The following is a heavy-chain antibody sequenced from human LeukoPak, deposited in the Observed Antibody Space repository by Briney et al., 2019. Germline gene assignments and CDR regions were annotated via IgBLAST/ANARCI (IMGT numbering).Heavy chain of an antibody. V-gene: IGHV1-69*06. CDR2: IIPIFGTA. J-gene: IGHJ4*02. CDR3: ARDRDDSNTAMVY. D-gene: IGHD5-18*01. Sequence: GASVKVSCKASGYTFTNYGISWVRQAPGQGLEWMGGIIPIFGTANYAQRFQGRVTITADKSTSTAYMELSSLRSEDTAVYYCARDRDDSNTAMVYWGQGTLVTVSS. CDR1: GYTFTNYG.